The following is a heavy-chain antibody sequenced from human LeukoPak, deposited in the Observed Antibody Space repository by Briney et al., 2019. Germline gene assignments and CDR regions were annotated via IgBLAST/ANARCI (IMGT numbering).Heavy chain of an antibody. CDR1: GYTFTCYY. J-gene: IGHJ4*02. V-gene: IGHV1-2*02. CDR2: INPNSGGT. Sequence: ASVKVSCKASGYTFTCYYMHWVRQAPGQGLEWMGWINPNSGGTNYAQKFQGRVTMTRDTSISTAYMELSRLRSDDTAVYYCARGPSREATMTTVTTFDYWGQGTLVTVSS. CDR3: ARGPSREATMTTVTTFDY. D-gene: IGHD4-11*01.